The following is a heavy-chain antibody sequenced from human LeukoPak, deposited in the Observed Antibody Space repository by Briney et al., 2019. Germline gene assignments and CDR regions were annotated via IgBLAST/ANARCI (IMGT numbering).Heavy chain of an antibody. J-gene: IGHJ4*02. CDR2: ISGDGGST. CDR3: AKDISEVGATPPNDY. D-gene: IGHD1-26*01. Sequence: GGSLRLSCAASGFTFDDYAMHWVRQAPGKGLEWVSDISGDGGSTYYADSVKGRFTISRDNSKNSLYVQMNSLRTEDTALYYCAKDISEVGATPPNDYWGQGTLVTVPS. V-gene: IGHV3-43*02. CDR1: GFTFDDYA.